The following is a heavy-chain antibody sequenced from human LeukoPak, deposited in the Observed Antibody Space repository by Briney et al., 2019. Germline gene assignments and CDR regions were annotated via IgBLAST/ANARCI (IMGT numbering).Heavy chain of an antibody. CDR1: GGSISSGSYY. Sequence: PSETLSLTCTVSGGSISSGSYYWSWIRQPAGKGLEWIGRIYTSGSTNYNPSLKSRVTISVDTSKNQFSLKLSSVTAADTAVYYCARDASGYGFDPWGQGTLVTVSS. D-gene: IGHD6-13*01. CDR2: IYTSGST. J-gene: IGHJ5*02. CDR3: ARDASGYGFDP. V-gene: IGHV4-61*02.